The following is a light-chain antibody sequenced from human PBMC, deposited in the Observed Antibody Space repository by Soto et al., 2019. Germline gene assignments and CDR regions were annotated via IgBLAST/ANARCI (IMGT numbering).Light chain of an antibody. J-gene: IGLJ7*01. V-gene: IGLV4-69*01. Sequence: QSVLTQSPSASASLGASVKLTCTLSSGHSNYAIAWHQQQPEKGPRYLMKVNSGGSHIKGDGIPDRFSGSSSGAERYLFNSRIQSADEADYYCQTWGTGSAIVVFGGGTQLTVL. CDR1: SGHSNYA. CDR2: VNSGGSH. CDR3: QTWGTGSAIVV.